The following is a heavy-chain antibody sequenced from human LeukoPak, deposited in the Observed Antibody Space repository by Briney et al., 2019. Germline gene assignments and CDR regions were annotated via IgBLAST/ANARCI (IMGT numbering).Heavy chain of an antibody. CDR3: ARDLYSSSSYYFDY. CDR2: ISYDGSNK. J-gene: IGHJ4*02. Sequence: PGGSLRLSCAASGFTFSSYAMHWVRQAPGKGLEWVAVISYDGSNKYYADSVKGRFTISRDNARNPLYLQMNSLRAEDTAVYYCARDLYSSSSYYFDYWGQGTLVTVSS. CDR1: GFTFSSYA. D-gene: IGHD6-6*01. V-gene: IGHV3-30-3*01.